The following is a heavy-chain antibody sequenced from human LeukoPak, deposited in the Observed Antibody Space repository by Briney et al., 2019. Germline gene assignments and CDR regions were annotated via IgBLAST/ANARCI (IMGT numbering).Heavy chain of an antibody. CDR2: INHSGST. Sequence: PSETLSLTCAVYGGSFSGYCWSWIRQPPGKGLEWIGEINHSGSTNYNPSLKSRVTISVDTSKNQFSLKLSSVTAADTAVYYCATRERRITIFGVVTGPVDYWGQGTLVTVSS. D-gene: IGHD3-3*01. V-gene: IGHV4-34*01. CDR3: ATRERRITIFGVVTGPVDY. J-gene: IGHJ4*02. CDR1: GGSFSGYC.